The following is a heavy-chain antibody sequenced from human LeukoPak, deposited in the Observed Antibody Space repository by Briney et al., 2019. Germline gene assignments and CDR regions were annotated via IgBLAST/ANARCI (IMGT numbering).Heavy chain of an antibody. CDR1: GYSISSGYY. V-gene: IGHV4-38-2*02. CDR3: ARHVINPGIAAAGDAFDI. CDR2: IYYSGST. D-gene: IGHD6-13*01. J-gene: IGHJ3*02. Sequence: PSETLSLTCTVSGYSISSGYYWGWIRQPPGKGLEWIGSIYYSGSTYYNPSLKSRVTISVDTSKNQFSPKLSSVTAADTAVYYCARHVINPGIAAAGDAFDIWGQGTMVTVSS.